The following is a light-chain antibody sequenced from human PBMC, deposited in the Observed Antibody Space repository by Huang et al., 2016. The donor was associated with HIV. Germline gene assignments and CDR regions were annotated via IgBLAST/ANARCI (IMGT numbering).Light chain of an antibody. CDR1: QSVSSY. CDR3: QQRDNWLT. V-gene: IGKV3-11*01. Sequence: EVVLTQSPATLSLFPGERATLSCRASQSVSSYLAWYQQRPGQAPRLLIYDASNRVTGIPTRFSGSGSGTDFTLTISRLEPEDFAVYYCQQRDNWLTFGGGTKVGI. CDR2: DAS. J-gene: IGKJ4*01.